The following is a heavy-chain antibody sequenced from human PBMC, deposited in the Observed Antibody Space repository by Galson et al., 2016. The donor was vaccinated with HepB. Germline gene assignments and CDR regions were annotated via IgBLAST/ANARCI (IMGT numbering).Heavy chain of an antibody. CDR1: GFTFGDYS. CDR2: ISLSSSTI. Sequence: SLRLSCAASGFTFGDYSMHWVRQAPGKGLEWRSYISLSSSTIYYADSVKGRFTVSRDNAKSSLFLQMNSLRDEDTAVYFCARAFQPDYWGQGTLVTVSS. J-gene: IGHJ4*02. D-gene: IGHD2/OR15-2a*01. CDR3: ARAFQPDY. V-gene: IGHV3-48*02.